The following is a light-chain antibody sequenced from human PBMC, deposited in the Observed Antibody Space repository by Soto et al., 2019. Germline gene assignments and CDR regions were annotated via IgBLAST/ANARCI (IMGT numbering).Light chain of an antibody. CDR2: DPS. V-gene: IGKV1-5*01. Sequence: DIQMTKAPSTLSASGGDRVTIACRASQSISSWLAWDQQKPGKAPKLLIYDPSSLKSGFPSRFSGSGSGTELTLAISSLQADDFITYYWQQYNSYSGSFGPGTKLEIK. CDR3: QQYNSYSGS. CDR1: QSISSW. J-gene: IGKJ2*03.